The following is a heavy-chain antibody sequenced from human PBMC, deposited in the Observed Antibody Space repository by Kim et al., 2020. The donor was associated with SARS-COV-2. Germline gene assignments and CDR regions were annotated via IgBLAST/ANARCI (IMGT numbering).Heavy chain of an antibody. CDR2: IYYSGNT. CDR1: GGSISSGDYY. V-gene: IGHV4-30-4*01. D-gene: IGHD5-18*01. Sequence: SETLSLTCTVSGGSISSGDYYWSWIRQPPGKGLEWIGYIYYSGNTYYNPSLKSRVTISVDTSKNQFSLKLSSVTAADTAVYYCARAIRGYSYGLGSTVDAFDIWGQGTMVTVSS. CDR3: ARAIRGYSYGLGSTVDAFDI. J-gene: IGHJ3*02.